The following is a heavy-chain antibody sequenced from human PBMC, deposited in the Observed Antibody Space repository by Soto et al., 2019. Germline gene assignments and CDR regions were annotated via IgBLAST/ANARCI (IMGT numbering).Heavy chain of an antibody. CDR3: ARDRYYYDSSGYRWDWYFDL. CDR1: GGSVSSGSYY. D-gene: IGHD3-22*01. J-gene: IGHJ2*01. V-gene: IGHV4-61*01. Sequence: KPSETLSLTCTVSGGSVSSGSYYWIWIRPPPGKGLVWIGYIYYSGSTNYNPSLKSRVTISVDTSKNQFSLKLSSVTAADTAVYYCARDRYYYDSSGYRWDWYFDLWGRGTLVTVSS. CDR2: IYYSGST.